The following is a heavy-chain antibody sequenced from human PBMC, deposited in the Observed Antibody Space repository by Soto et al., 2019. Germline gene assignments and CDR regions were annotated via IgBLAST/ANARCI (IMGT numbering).Heavy chain of an antibody. CDR1: GYTLTSYG. V-gene: IGHV1-18*01. D-gene: IGHD3-9*01. J-gene: IGHJ4*02. CDR3: ARRLRYFASDY. CDR2: ISAYNGNT. Sequence: QVQLVQSGGEGKKPGASVKVSCKASGYTLTSYGINWVRQAPGQGLEWIGWISAYNGNTNYAQRLQGRVTMTTDTSTSTAYMELRSLTSDDTAVYFCARRLRYFASDYWGQGSLVTVSS.